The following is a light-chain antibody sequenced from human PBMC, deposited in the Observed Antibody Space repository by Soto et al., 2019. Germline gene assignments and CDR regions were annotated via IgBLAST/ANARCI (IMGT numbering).Light chain of an antibody. CDR3: CSYAGSSTWV. J-gene: IGLJ3*02. CDR1: SSDVENYNL. Sequence: QSALTQPASVSGSPGQSITISCTGTSSDVENYNLVSWYQHHPGKAPKLMIYEVNKRPSGVSNRFSGSRSGNTASLTISGLKAEDEADYYCCSYAGSSTWVFGGGTKLTVL. V-gene: IGLV2-23*02. CDR2: EVN.